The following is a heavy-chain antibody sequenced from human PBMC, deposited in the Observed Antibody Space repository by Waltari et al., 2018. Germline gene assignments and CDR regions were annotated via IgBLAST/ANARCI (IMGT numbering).Heavy chain of an antibody. CDR1: GFGFSNYW. D-gene: IGHD1-26*01. Sequence: EVQLVESGGGLVQTGGSLRLSCAASGFGFSNYWLDWVRQVPGKGLVGGGRNKEEGGSKAYADVVGGRPTNSRGNAEGTLHLQMTSLTAEDTAVYYCGGEKDLGGTCVFDFWGRGTLVTVSS. V-gene: IGHV3-74*01. CDR2: NKEEGGSK. J-gene: IGHJ4*02. CDR3: GGEKDLGGTCVFDF.